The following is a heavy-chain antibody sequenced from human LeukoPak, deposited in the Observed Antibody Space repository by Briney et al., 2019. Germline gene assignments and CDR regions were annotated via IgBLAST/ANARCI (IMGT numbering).Heavy chain of an antibody. J-gene: IGHJ4*02. CDR1: GGSFSGYY. V-gene: IGHV4-34*01. CDR2: INHSGST. CDR3: ARRTDYYDSSGMYYFDY. D-gene: IGHD3-22*01. Sequence: SETLSLTCAVYGGSFSGYYWSWIRQPPGKGLEWIGEINHSGSTNYNPSLKSRVTISVDTSKNQFSLKLSSVTAADTAVYYCARRTDYYDSSGMYYFDYWGQGTLVTVSS.